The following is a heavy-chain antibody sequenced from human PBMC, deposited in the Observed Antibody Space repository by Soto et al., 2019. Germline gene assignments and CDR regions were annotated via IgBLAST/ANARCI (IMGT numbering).Heavy chain of an antibody. CDR1: GGTFNTYA. V-gene: IGHV1-69*19. CDR2: ISPMFGAA. J-gene: IGHJ4*02. CDR3: AREVQVHTPAFVY. D-gene: IGHD3-10*01. Sequence: QVQLVQSGAEMKKPGSSVKVSCQSSGGTFNTYAMNWVRQAPGQGPEWMGDISPMFGAANYATTFQDRVTSTADEDTGTSYMQLSSLTAEGTALYFCAREVQVHTPAFVYWGQGTVVNVSS.